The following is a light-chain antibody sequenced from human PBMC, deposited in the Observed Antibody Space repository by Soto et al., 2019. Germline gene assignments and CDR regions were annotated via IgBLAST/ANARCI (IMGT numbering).Light chain of an antibody. V-gene: IGLV2-11*01. CDR3: SSYTGTSYV. CDR1: SSDVGGYNY. CDR2: EVS. Sequence: QSALTQPRSVSGSPGQSVAISCTGTSSDVGGYNYVSWYQQYPGKAPKLMIYEVSKRPSRVPDRFSGSKSGNTASLTISGVQADDEADYYCSSYTGTSYVFGSGTKLTVL. J-gene: IGLJ1*01.